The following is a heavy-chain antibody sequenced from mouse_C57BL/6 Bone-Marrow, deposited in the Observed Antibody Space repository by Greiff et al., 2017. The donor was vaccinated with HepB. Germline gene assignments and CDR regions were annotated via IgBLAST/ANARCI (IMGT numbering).Heavy chain of an antibody. CDR1: GYTFTSYG. CDR3: ASSLFITTVVATPVYFDY. J-gene: IGHJ2*01. Sequence: VQLQESGAELARPGASVKLSCKASGYTFTSYGISWVKQRTGQGLEWIGEIYPRSGNTYYNEKFKGKATLTADKSSSTAYMELRSLTSEDSAVYVCASSLFITTVVATPVYFDYWGQGTTLTVSS. D-gene: IGHD1-1*01. V-gene: IGHV1-81*01. CDR2: IYPRSGNT.